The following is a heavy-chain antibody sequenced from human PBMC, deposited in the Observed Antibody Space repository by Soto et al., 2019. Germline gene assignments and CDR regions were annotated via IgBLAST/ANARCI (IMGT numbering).Heavy chain of an antibody. CDR1: GGSISSSNW. J-gene: IGHJ4*02. CDR3: ARGQSY. CDR2: IYHSGST. V-gene: IGHV4-4*02. Sequence: QVQLQESGPGLVKPSGTLSLTCAVSGGSISSSNWWSWVRQPPGKGLEWIGEIYHSGSTNYNPSPKERSTISVDQAQDPFPLKPSSVTAADTAVYYCARGQSYWGQGTLVTVSS.